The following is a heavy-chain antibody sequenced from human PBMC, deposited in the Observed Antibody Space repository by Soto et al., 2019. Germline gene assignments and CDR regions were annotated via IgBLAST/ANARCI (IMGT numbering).Heavy chain of an antibody. CDR2: INTSGGST. CDR1: GYTFTSYY. D-gene: IGHD5-12*01. CDR3: ARGMERWLQSSDY. Sequence: QVQLVQSGAEVKKPGASVKVSCKASGYTFTSYYMHWVRQAPGQGLEWRGIINTSGGSTSYAQKFKGRVTMTRKTSTSTVYMELSSLRTEDTAVYYCARGMERWLQSSDYWGQGTLVTVSS. J-gene: IGHJ4*02. V-gene: IGHV1-46*03.